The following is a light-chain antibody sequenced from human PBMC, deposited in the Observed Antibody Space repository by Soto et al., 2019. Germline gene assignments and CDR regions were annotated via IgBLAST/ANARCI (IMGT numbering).Light chain of an antibody. CDR2: EGS. V-gene: IGLV2-23*01. CDR3: CSYAGSSTPWV. CDR1: SSDVGSYNL. Sequence: QSVLTQPASVSGSPGQSITISCTGTSSDVGSYNLVSWYQQHPGKAPKLMIYEGSKRPSGVSNRFSGSKSGNTASLTISGLQAEDEADYYCCSYAGSSTPWVFGGGTNLTVL. J-gene: IGLJ3*02.